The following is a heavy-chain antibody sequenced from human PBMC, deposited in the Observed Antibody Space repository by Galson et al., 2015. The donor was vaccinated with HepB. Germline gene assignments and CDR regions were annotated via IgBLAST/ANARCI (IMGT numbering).Heavy chain of an antibody. CDR1: GYSFTSYR. V-gene: IGHV5-10-1*01. Sequence: QSGAEVKKPGESLRISCKGSGYSFTSYRISWVRQMPGKGLEWMGRIDPSDSYTNYSPSFQGHVTISADKSISTAYLQWSSLKASDTAMYYCARHDMLGWFGELLDCYGMDVWGQGTTVTVSS. CDR2: IDPSDSYT. J-gene: IGHJ6*02. D-gene: IGHD3-10*01. CDR3: ARHDMLGWFGELLDCYGMDV.